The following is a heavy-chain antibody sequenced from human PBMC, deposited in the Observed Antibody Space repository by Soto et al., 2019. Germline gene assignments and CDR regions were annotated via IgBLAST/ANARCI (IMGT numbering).Heavy chain of an antibody. CDR2: ISGSGGST. Sequence: GGSLRLSGAASGFTFSSYSMSWVRQAPGKGLEWVSAISGSGGSTYYADSVRGRFTISRDNSKNTLYLQMNSLRAEDTAVYYCAKGRSIVVVPAAECQLDWGQGTTVTVS. CDR1: GFTFSSYS. D-gene: IGHD2-2*01. CDR3: AKGRSIVVVPAAECQLD. V-gene: IGHV3-23*01. J-gene: IGHJ6*01.